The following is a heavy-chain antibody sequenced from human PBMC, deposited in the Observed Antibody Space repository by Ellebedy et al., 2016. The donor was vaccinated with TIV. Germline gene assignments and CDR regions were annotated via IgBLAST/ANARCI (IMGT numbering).Heavy chain of an antibody. CDR2: ISAYNGNT. CDR3: ARDQIVVVVAAKGGWFDP. V-gene: IGHV1-18*01. CDR1: GYTFTSYG. D-gene: IGHD2-15*01. Sequence: ASVKVSXKASGYTFTSYGISWVRQAPGQGLEWMGWISAYNGNTNYAQKLQGRVTMTTDTSTSTAYMELRSLRSDDTAVYYCARDQIVVVVAAKGGWFDPWGQGTLVTVSS. J-gene: IGHJ5*02.